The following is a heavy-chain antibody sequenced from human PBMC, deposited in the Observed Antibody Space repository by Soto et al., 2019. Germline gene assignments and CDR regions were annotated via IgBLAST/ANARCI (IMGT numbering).Heavy chain of an antibody. Sequence: EVQLVESGGGLVQPGGSLRLSCAASGFTFSDYWMSWVRQAPGKGPECVANIKRDGSEKYYVDPVKGRFTISRDNAKNSLYLQMNSLRAEDTAVYYCATSMGRGGNDYWGQGTLVTVSS. CDR3: ATSMGRGGNDY. CDR1: GFTFSDYW. V-gene: IGHV3-7*05. J-gene: IGHJ4*02. CDR2: IKRDGSEK. D-gene: IGHD3-10*01.